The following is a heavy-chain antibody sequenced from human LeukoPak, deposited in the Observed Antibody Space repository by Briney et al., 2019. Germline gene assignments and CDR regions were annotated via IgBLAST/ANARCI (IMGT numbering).Heavy chain of an antibody. J-gene: IGHJ4*02. CDR3: ARLDSGWLDY. CDR1: GGSISSYY. Sequence: PSETLSLTCTVSGGSISSYYWSWIRQPPGKGLEWIGYIYYSGSTNYNPSLKSRVTISVDTSKNQFSLKLSSVTAADTAVYYCARLDSGWLDYWGQGTLVTVSS. CDR2: IYYSGST. V-gene: IGHV4-59*08. D-gene: IGHD6-19*01.